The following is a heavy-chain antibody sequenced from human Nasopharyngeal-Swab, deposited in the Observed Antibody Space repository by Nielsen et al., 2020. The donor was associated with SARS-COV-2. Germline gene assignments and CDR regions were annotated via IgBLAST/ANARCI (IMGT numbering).Heavy chain of an antibody. V-gene: IGHV3-7*01. J-gene: IGHJ4*02. CDR1: GFTYW. Sequence: GESLKISCAASGFTYWMNWVRQAPGKGLEWVGNIGQDGGGKKYVDSVKGRFTISRDNAINLLYLQMNSLRAEDTAVYYCVRDRGYYTFTDWGQGTLVTVSS. D-gene: IGHD2/OR15-2a*01. CDR2: IGQDGGGK. CDR3: VRDRGYYTFTD.